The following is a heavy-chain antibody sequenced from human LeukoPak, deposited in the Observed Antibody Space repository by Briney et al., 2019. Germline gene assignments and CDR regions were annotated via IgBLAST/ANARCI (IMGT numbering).Heavy chain of an antibody. V-gene: IGHV5-51*01. CDR2: IYPGDSDT. CDR3: ARSTDSSGYYDLWDY. Sequence: GESLKISCKGSGYSFTSYWIGWVRPMPGKGLEWMGIIYPGDSDTRYSPSFQGQVTISADNSISTPYLQWSSLKASDTAMYYCARSTDSSGYYDLWDYWGQGTLVTVSS. CDR1: GYSFTSYW. D-gene: IGHD3-22*01. J-gene: IGHJ4*02.